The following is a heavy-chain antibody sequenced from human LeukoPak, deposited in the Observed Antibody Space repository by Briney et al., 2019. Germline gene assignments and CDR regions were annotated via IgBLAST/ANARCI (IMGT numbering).Heavy chain of an antibody. D-gene: IGHD2-2*01. CDR2: IYTTGGT. V-gene: IGHV4-4*07. CDR3: AREDHNADHLL. CDR1: GGSISSYY. J-gene: IGHJ4*02. Sequence: PSETLSLTCTVSGGSISSYYLTWIRQPAGLGLEWIGRIYTTGGTTYNPSLKSRVTMSTDTSKNQFSLKLSSVTAADTAVYYCAREDHNADHLLWGQGTLVTVSS.